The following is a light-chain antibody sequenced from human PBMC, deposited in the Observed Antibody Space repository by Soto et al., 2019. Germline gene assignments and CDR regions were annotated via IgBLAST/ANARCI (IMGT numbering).Light chain of an antibody. J-gene: IGKJ2*01. Sequence: DAVLTQSPLSLPVTLGQPASISCRSSQSLVHSDGNTYLTWFQQRPGQSPRRLIYKVSNRDSGVPDRFSGSGAGTDFTLKISSVEAEDVGVYYCMQGIHWYTFGQGTKLEIK. CDR3: MQGIHWYT. CDR2: KVS. V-gene: IGKV2-30*02. CDR1: QSLVHSDGNTY.